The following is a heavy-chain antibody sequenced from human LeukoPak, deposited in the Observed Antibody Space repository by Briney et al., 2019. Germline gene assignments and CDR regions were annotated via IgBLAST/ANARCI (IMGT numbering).Heavy chain of an antibody. J-gene: IGHJ5*02. V-gene: IGHV4-59*01. CDR2: IYYSGST. D-gene: IGHD6-13*01. CDR1: GGSISSYY. CDR3: AREAYSSSWYPNWFDP. Sequence: SETLSLTCTVSGGSISSYYWSWIRQPPGKGLEWIGYIYYSGSTNYNPSLKSRVTISVDTSKNQFSLKLSSVTAADTAVYYCAREAYSSSWYPNWFDPWGQGTLVTASS.